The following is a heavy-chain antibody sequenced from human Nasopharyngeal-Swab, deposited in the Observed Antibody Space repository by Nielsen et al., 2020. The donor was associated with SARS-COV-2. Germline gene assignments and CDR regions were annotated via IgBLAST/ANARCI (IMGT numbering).Heavy chain of an antibody. Sequence: GGSLRLSCKGSGYSFTSYWIGWVRQMPGKGLEWMEIIYPGDSDTRYSPSFQGQVTISADKSISTAYLQWSSLKASDTAMYYCARHQSGGSSSSRWFDPWGQGTLVTVSS. CDR3: ARHQSGGSSSSRWFDP. J-gene: IGHJ5*02. D-gene: IGHD6-6*01. CDR1: GYSFTSYW. CDR2: IYPGDSDT. V-gene: IGHV5-51*01.